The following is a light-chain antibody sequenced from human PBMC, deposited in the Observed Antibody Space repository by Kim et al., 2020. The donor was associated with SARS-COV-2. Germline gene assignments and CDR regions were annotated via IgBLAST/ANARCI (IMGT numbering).Light chain of an antibody. CDR2: AKN. Sequence: SSELTQDPAVSVALGQTVRITCQGDSLRNYYPSWYQQKPGQAPVLVIYAKNNRPSGIPDRFSGSSSGNTASLTVTGAKADDEADYYCNSRDSSGNRFYVFGSGTKVTVL. J-gene: IGLJ1*01. CDR3: NSRDSSGNRFYV. V-gene: IGLV3-19*01. CDR1: SLRNYY.